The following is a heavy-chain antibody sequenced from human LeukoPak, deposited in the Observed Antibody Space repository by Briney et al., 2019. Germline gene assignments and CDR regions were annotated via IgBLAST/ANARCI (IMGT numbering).Heavy chain of an antibody. Sequence: GGSLRLSCVGSTFTFSDYGMHWVRQAPGKGLEWVAFIRNDGAKTYYADSAKGRFTISRDNSKNTLYLQMNSLRAEDTAVYYCARTGHYGDYGVDYWGQGTLVTVSS. V-gene: IGHV3-30*02. CDR1: TFTFSDYG. J-gene: IGHJ4*02. CDR2: IRNDGAKT. CDR3: ARTGHYGDYGVDY. D-gene: IGHD4-17*01.